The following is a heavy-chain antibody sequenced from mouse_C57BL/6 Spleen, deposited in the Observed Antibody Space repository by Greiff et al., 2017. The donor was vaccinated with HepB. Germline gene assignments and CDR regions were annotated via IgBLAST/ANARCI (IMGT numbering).Heavy chain of an antibody. Sequence: VQLQQSGAELVKPGASVKISCKASGYAFSSYWMNWVKQRPGKGLERIGQIYPGDGDTNYNGKFKGKATLTADKSSSTAYLQLSSLTSEDSAVYFCARGVYYGSSYYFDYWGQGTTLTVSS. CDR1: GYAFSSYW. CDR2: IYPGDGDT. D-gene: IGHD1-1*01. V-gene: IGHV1-80*01. CDR3: ARGVYYGSSYYFDY. J-gene: IGHJ2*01.